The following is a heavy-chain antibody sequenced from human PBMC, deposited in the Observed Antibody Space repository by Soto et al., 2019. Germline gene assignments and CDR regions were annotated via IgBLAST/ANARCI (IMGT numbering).Heavy chain of an antibody. J-gene: IGHJ4*02. CDR3: ARDPESGLFYDSSGSSFDY. CDR2: ISYDGSNK. V-gene: IGHV3-30-3*01. Sequence: GGSLRLSCAASGFTFSSYAMHWVRQAPGKGLEWVAVISYDGSNKYYADSVKGRFTISRDNSKNTLYLQMNSLRAEDTAVYYCARDPESGLFYDSSGSSFDYWGQGTLVTVSS. CDR1: GFTFSSYA. D-gene: IGHD3-22*01.